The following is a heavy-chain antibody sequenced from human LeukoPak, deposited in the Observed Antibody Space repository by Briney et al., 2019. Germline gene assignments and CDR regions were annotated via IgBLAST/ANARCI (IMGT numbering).Heavy chain of an antibody. CDR2: IYHSGST. Sequence: PSETLSLTCAVSGGSISSGGYSWSWIRQPPGKGLEWIGYIYHSGSTYYNPSLKSRVTISVDTSKNQFSLKLSSVTAADTAVYYCAAQGSSSSDYWGQGTLVTVSS. J-gene: IGHJ4*02. D-gene: IGHD6-6*01. V-gene: IGHV4-30-2*02. CDR3: AAQGSSSSDY. CDR1: GGSISSGGYS.